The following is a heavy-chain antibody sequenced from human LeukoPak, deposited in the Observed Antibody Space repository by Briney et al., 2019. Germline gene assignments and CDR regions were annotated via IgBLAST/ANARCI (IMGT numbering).Heavy chain of an antibody. J-gene: IGHJ6*02. CDR3: ARGLDTDDYDYYGMDV. D-gene: IGHD5-18*01. CDR1: GGSISSSTW. V-gene: IGHV4-4*02. CDR2: IYHSGST. Sequence: SGTLSLTCAVSGGSISSSTWWSWVRQPPGKGLEWIGEIYHSGSTNYNPSLKSRVTISVDKSKNQFSLKMRSVTAADTAVYYCARGLDTDDYDYYGMDVWGQGTTVTVSS.